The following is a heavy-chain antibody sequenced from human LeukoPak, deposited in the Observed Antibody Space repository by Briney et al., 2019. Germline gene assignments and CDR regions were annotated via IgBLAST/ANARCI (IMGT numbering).Heavy chain of an antibody. V-gene: IGHV3-11*01. CDR1: GFTFSDYY. J-gene: IGHJ4*02. D-gene: IGHD3-9*01. CDR2: ISSSGSTI. CDR3: ARVGPLRYFDWLARGAGYYFDY. Sequence: GGSLRLSCAASGFTFSDYYMSWIRQAPGKGLEWVPYISSSGSTIYYADSVKGRFTISRDNAKNSLYLQMNSLRAEDTAVYYCARVGPLRYFDWLARGAGYYFDYWGQGTLVTVSS.